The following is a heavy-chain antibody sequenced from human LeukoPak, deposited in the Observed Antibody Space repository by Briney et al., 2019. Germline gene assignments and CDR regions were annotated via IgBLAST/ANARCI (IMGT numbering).Heavy chain of an antibody. Sequence: ASVKVSCKASGYTFTSYYMHWVRQAPGQGLEWMGIINPSGGSTSYAQKFRGRVTMTRDTSTSTVYMELSSLRSEDTAVYYCARDRIRGRVNMMSGYWGQGTLVTVSS. V-gene: IGHV1-46*01. CDR3: ARDRIRGRVNMMSGY. D-gene: IGHD3-10*01. CDR2: INPSGGST. CDR1: GYTFTSYY. J-gene: IGHJ4*02.